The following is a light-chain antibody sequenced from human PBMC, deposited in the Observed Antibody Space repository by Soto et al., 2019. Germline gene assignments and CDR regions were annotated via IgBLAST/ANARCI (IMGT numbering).Light chain of an antibody. CDR1: QSVSSK. V-gene: IGKV3-15*01. Sequence: RVLTQSPGTLSVSPGERATLSCRASQSVSSKLAWYQQKPGQAPRLLFYGASTGATGIPARFSGSGSETEFTLSISSLQSEDFAVYYCQQYNNWPATFGQGTKVDIK. CDR2: GAS. J-gene: IGKJ1*01. CDR3: QQYNNWPAT.